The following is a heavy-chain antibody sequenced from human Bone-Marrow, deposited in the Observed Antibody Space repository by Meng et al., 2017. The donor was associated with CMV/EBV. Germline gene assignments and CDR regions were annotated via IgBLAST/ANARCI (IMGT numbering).Heavy chain of an antibody. J-gene: IGHJ4*02. Sequence: GESLKISCAASGYTFSSYAMSWVRQAPRKGLEWVSAISGSGGSTYYADSVKGRFTISRDNSKNTLYLQMNSLRAEDTAVYYCARGKSSDYWGQGTVVTVSS. CDR3: ARGKSSDY. CDR2: ISGSGGST. CDR1: GYTFSSYA. V-gene: IGHV3-23*01.